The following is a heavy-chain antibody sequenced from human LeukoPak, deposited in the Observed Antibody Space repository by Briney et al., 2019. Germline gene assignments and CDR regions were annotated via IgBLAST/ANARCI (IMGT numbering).Heavy chain of an antibody. CDR2: IYYSGGT. CDR1: GGSISSYY. V-gene: IGHV4-59*01. Sequence: SETLSLTCTVSGGSISSYYRSWVRQPPGKGLEWVGAIYYSGGTKYNGSLTNRVTTSVATSKSQFSMKLSPVTAADTAVYHCAREVGSCRGGRCHWSFYSSGPGTLVTVSP. J-gene: IGHJ4*02. CDR3: AREVGSCRGGRCHWSFYS. D-gene: IGHD2-15*01.